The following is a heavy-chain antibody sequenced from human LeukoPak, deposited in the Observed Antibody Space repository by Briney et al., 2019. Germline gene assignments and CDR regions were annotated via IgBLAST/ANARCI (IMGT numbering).Heavy chain of an antibody. V-gene: IGHV4-61*02. CDR2: IYTSGST. D-gene: IGHD5-18*01. CDR3: ASVDTAMVFRD. CDR1: GGSISSGSYY. J-gene: IGHJ4*02. Sequence: PSETLSLTCTVSGGSISSGSYYWSWIRQPAGKGLEWIGRIYTSGSTNYNPSLKSRVTISVDTSKNQFSLKLSSVTAADTAVYYCASVDTAMVFRDWGQGTLVTVSS.